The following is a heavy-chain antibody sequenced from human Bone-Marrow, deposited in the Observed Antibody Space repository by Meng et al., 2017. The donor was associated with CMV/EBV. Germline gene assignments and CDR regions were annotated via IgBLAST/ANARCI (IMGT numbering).Heavy chain of an antibody. D-gene: IGHD2-21*02. CDR2: IYPGDSDT. CDR1: GYSLTSYW. J-gene: IGHJ4*02. V-gene: IGHV5-51*01. Sequence: KGSGYSLTSYWIGWVPQMPGKGLEWMGIIYPGDSDTRYSPSFQGQVTISADKSISTAYLQWSSLKASDTAMYYCARHEEGGGDCYLDYWGQGTLVTVSS. CDR3: ARHEEGGGDCYLDY.